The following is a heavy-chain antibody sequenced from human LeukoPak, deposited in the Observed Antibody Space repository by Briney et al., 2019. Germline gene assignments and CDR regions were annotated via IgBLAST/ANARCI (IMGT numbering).Heavy chain of an antibody. V-gene: IGHV1-8*01. CDR1: GYTFTSYD. CDR3: ARVILVRGVIHYYYYGMDV. Sequence: ASVKVSCKASGYTFTSYDINWVRQATGQGREWMGWMNPNSGNTGYAQKFQGRVTMTRNTSIGTAYMELSSLRSEDTAVYYCARVILVRGVIHYYYYGMDVWGQGTTVTVSS. J-gene: IGHJ6*02. CDR2: MNPNSGNT. D-gene: IGHD3-10*01.